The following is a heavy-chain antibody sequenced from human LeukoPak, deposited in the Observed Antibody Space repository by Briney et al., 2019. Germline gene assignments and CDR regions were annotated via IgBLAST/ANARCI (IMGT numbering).Heavy chain of an antibody. J-gene: IGHJ5*01. D-gene: IGHD1-26*01. CDR2: IHSDGSVT. Sequence: GGSLRLSCAASGFSFSTHWMHWVRQAPGKGLVWLSRIHSDGSVTNYADSVKGRFTISRDNDKNTLYLQMNSLRAEDTAVYYCVRIIVGASNWFDSWGQGTLVTVSS. V-gene: IGHV3-74*01. CDR3: VRIIVGASNWFDS. CDR1: GFSFSTHW.